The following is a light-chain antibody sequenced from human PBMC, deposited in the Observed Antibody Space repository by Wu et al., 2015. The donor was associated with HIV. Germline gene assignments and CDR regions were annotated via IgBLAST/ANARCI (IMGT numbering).Light chain of an antibody. CDR3: HQYGSALPYT. J-gene: IGKJ2*01. CDR2: DTS. V-gene: IGKV3-11*01. CDR1: QSVSNS. Sequence: VLTQSPATLSLSPGDRATLSCRASQSVSNSLAWYQQKPGQTPRLLIFDTSNGATGTPARFSGRGSGTDFTLTISRLEPEDFAVYFCHQYGSALPYTFGQGTKLEI.